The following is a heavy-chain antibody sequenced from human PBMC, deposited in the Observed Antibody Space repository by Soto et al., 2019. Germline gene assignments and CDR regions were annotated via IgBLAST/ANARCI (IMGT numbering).Heavy chain of an antibody. CDR2: IKQDGSEK. V-gene: IGHV3-7*01. J-gene: IGHJ6*03. CDR3: ARGRGYSYGLLIYYYYMDV. CDR1: GFTFSSYW. D-gene: IGHD5-18*01. Sequence: QPGGSLRLSCAASGFTFSSYWMSWVRQAPGKGLDWVANIKQDGSEKYYVDSVKGRFTISRDNAKNSLYLQMNSLRAEDTAVYYCARGRGYSYGLLIYYYYMDVWGKGTTVTVSS.